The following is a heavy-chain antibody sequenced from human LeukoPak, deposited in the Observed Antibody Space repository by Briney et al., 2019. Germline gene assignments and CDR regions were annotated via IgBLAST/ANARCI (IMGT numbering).Heavy chain of an antibody. D-gene: IGHD3-16*02. J-gene: IGHJ3*02. Sequence: PSETLSLTCTVSGGSISSSSYYWGWIRQPPGKGLEWIGNIYYSGSTYYNPSLESRVTMSLDTSKNQFSLKLSSVTAADTAVYYCARDENGYVWGSYRYTGAFDIWGQGTMVTVSS. CDR2: IYYSGST. V-gene: IGHV4-39*07. CDR1: GGSISSSSYY. CDR3: ARDENGYVWGSYRYTGAFDI.